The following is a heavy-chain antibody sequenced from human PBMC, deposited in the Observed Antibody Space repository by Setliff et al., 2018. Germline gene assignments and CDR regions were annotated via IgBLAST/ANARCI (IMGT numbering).Heavy chain of an antibody. CDR3: AKGGYSGSHYFDY. Sequence: PGGSLRLSCAASRFTFSNYWMSWVRQAPGEGLEWVSGISARTGLTYYADSVKGRFTMSRDISKNTVYLHMTSLRAEDTAIYYCAKGGYSGSHYFDYWGQGTLVTVSS. CDR2: ISARTGLT. CDR1: RFTFSNYW. J-gene: IGHJ4*02. D-gene: IGHD1-26*01. V-gene: IGHV3-23*01.